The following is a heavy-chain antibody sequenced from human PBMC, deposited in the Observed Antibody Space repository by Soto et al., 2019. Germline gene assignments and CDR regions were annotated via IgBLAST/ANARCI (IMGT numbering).Heavy chain of an antibody. Sequence: PGGSLRLSCAVSGFTFSGTAMHWVRQASGKGLEWVGRIRSKANSYATAYAASVKGRFTISRDDSKNTAYLQMNSLKTEDTAVYYCTRHVLWEVTSRRAHPSDYYYYMDVWGKGTTVTVSS. V-gene: IGHV3-73*01. J-gene: IGHJ6*03. CDR3: TRHVLWEVTSRRAHPSDYYYYMDV. CDR1: GFTFSGTA. CDR2: IRSKANSYAT. D-gene: IGHD4-17*01.